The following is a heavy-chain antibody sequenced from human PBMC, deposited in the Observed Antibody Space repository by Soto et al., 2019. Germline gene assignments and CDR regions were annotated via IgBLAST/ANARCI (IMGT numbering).Heavy chain of an antibody. V-gene: IGHV4-34*01. CDR1: GGSFSGYY. J-gene: IGHJ4*02. CDR2: INHSGST. CDR3: ARGFDPHLDWLLSYFDY. Sequence: SETLSLTCAVYGGSFSGYYWSWIRQPPGKGLEWIGEINHSGSTNYNPSLKSRVTISVDTSKNQFSLKLSSVTAADTAVYYCARGFDPHLDWLLSYFDYWGQGTLVTVSS. D-gene: IGHD3-9*01.